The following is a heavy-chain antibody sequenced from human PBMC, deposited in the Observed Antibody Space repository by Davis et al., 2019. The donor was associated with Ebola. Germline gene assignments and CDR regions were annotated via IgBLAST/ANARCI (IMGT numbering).Heavy chain of an antibody. CDR3: ASLRRTITGMDDGFDI. CDR2: IYTGDSDT. V-gene: IGHV5-51*01. D-gene: IGHD7-27*01. Sequence: GESLKISCQGSGYDFTSSWIAWVRLMPGKGLEWMGIIYTGDSDTRYSPSFRGQVTISADKSSKTTFLQWSSLKASDTAMYYCASLRRTITGMDDGFDIWGQGTMVTVSS. J-gene: IGHJ3*02. CDR1: GYDFTSSW.